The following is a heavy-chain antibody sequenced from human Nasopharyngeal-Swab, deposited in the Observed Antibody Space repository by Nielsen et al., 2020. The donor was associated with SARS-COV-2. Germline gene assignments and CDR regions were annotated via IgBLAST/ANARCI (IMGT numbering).Heavy chain of an antibody. CDR2: ISSNGGST. Sequence: GESLKISCAASGFTFSGYAMHWVRQAPGKGPEYVSAISSNGGSTYYANSVKGRFTISRDNSKNTLYLQMGSLRAEDMAVYYCARGMVYAVYWGQGTLVTVSS. V-gene: IGHV3-64*01. CDR1: GFTFSGYA. J-gene: IGHJ4*02. CDR3: ARGMVYAVY. D-gene: IGHD2-8*01.